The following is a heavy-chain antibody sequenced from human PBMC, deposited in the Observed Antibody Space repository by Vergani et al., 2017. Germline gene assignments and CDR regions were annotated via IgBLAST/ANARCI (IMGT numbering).Heavy chain of an antibody. CDR1: GYTFTGYY. Sequence: QVQLVQSGAEVKKPGASVKVSCKASGYTFTGYYMHWVRQAPGQGLEWMGWINPNSGGTNYAQKFQGRVTMTRDTSISTAYMELSRLRSDDTAVYYCARGDEYCSSTSCYYYYYYYMDVWGKGTTVTVSS. CDR3: ARGDEYCSSTSCYYYYYYYMDV. D-gene: IGHD2-2*01. V-gene: IGHV1-2*02. J-gene: IGHJ6*03. CDR2: INPNSGGT.